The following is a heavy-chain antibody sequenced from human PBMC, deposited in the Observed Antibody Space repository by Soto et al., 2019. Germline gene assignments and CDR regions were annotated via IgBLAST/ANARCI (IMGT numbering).Heavy chain of an antibody. J-gene: IGHJ5*02. D-gene: IGHD6-6*01. CDR3: ARGYSSSSPWFDP. V-gene: IGHV4-59*01. CDR2: IYYSGST. CDR1: GGSISSYY. Sequence: SSETLSLTCTVSGGSISSYYWSWIRQPPGKGLEWIGYIYYSGSTNYNPSLKSRVTISVDMSKNQFSLKLSSVTAADTAVYYCARGYSSSSPWFDPWGQGTLVTVSS.